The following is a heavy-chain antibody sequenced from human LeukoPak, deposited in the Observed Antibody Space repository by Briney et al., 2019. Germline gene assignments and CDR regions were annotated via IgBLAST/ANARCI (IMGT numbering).Heavy chain of an antibody. D-gene: IGHD3-22*01. CDR1: GGSFSGYY. CDR2: NNNSGST. J-gene: IGHJ4*02. Sequence: LGTPSLTRAVYGGSFSGYYLSWVRQAPGEGLGWVWGNNNSGSTNYNPSLKSRVTISVDTSKNQFSLKLSSVTAADTAVYYCARLIYYYDSSGYTLGVRIDYWGQGTLVTVSS. V-gene: IGHV4-34*01. CDR3: ARLIYYYDSSGYTLGVRIDY.